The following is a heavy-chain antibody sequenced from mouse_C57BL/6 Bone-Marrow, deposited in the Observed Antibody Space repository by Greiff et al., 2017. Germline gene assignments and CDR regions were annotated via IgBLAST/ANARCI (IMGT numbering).Heavy chain of an antibody. J-gene: IGHJ4*01. V-gene: IGHV14-2*01. Sequence: VQLQQSGAELVKPGASVKLSCTASGFTFTGYCMHWVKQRPGQGLEWIGRIDPDGGGTKYTPKFKGKATITADKSSSTAYMQLSSLTSEDAAVYYCASNCSYGYCYVMDYWGTGTSVTVS. CDR3: ASNCSYGYCYVMDY. D-gene: IGHD3-3*01. CDR2: IDPDGGGT. CDR1: GFTFTGYC.